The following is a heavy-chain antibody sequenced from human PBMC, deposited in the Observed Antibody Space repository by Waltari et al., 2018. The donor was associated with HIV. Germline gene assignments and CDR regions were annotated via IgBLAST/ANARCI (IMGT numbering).Heavy chain of an antibody. J-gene: IGHJ4*02. Sequence: QVQLVQSGAEVKKPGASVKVSCKASGYTFTSYVLSWVRQAPGQGLEWMGWISAYNGNTNYAQKLQDRVTMTTDTSTSTAYMELRSLRSDDTAVYYCARDRGPYGDYGLDYWGQGTLVTVSS. CDR2: ISAYNGNT. CDR1: GYTFTSYV. D-gene: IGHD4-17*01. CDR3: ARDRGPYGDYGLDY. V-gene: IGHV1-18*01.